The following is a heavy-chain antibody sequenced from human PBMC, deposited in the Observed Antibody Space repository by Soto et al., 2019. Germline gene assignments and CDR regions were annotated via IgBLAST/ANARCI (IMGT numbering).Heavy chain of an antibody. Sequence: PSETLSLTCTVSGGSISSYDWSWIRQPAGKGLEWIGRIYTSGSTNYNPSLKSRVTMSVETSKNQFSLKLSSVTAADTAVYYCARVGKLWFGEWINQFDYWGQGTLVTVSS. CDR2: IYTSGST. CDR1: GGSISSYD. V-gene: IGHV4-4*07. D-gene: IGHD3-10*01. CDR3: ARVGKLWFGEWINQFDY. J-gene: IGHJ4*02.